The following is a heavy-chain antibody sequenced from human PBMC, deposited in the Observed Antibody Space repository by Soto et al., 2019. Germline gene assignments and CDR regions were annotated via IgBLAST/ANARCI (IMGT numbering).Heavy chain of an antibody. CDR3: ARGPIPPDSSGWTEYDY. D-gene: IGHD6-19*01. CDR1: GGTFSSYA. J-gene: IGHJ4*02. V-gene: IGHV1-69*01. CDR2: IIPIFGTA. Sequence: QVQLVQSGAEVKKPGSSVKVSCKASGGTFSSYAISWVRQAPGQGLEWMGGIIPIFGTANYAQKFQGRVTITADETTSTAYMELSSLRSKVTAVYYCARGPIPPDSSGWTEYDYWGQGTLVTVSS.